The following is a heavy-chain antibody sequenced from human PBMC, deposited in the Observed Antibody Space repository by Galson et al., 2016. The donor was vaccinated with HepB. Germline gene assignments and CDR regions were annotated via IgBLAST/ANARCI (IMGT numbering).Heavy chain of an antibody. CDR3: AKGALAA. CDR1: GFAFSNYA. D-gene: IGHD2-21*01. CDR2: IHNDAATT. Sequence: SLRLSCAGSGFAFSNYAMSWVRQAPGKGLEWVSLIHNDAATTGYADFVKGRFTTSRDKSKNTVYLQMNNLRPEDTALYYCAKGALAAWGQGTLVIVSS. V-gene: IGHV3-23*01. J-gene: IGHJ5*02.